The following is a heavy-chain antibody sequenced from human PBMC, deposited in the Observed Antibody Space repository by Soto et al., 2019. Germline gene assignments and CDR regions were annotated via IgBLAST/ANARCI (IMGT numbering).Heavy chain of an antibody. J-gene: IGHJ4*02. D-gene: IGHD3-22*01. CDR2: ITGGDGST. V-gene: IGHV3-23*01. Sequence: PAGSLRLSCAASGFTLTSYAMSWVRQAPGKGLEWVSLITGGDGSTYYADSVKGRFTISRDISKNTLYLQLNSLRADDTAVYFCANPSTGYYVFHHWGQGALVTVSS. CDR1: GFTLTSYA. CDR3: ANPSTGYYVFHH.